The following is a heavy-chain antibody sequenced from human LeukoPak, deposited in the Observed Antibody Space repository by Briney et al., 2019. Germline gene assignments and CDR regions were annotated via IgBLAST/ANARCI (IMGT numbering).Heavy chain of an antibody. CDR3: ARVYYDSSGNKPLYYYYYMDV. J-gene: IGHJ6*03. V-gene: IGHV1-2*02. Sequence: ASVKVSCKASGYPFSGYYMHWVRQAPGQGLEWMGWINPNSGGTNYAQKFQGRVTMTRDTSISTAYMELSRLRSDDTAVYYCARVYYDSSGNKPLYYYYYMDVWGKGTTVTVSS. CDR2: INPNSGGT. D-gene: IGHD3-22*01. CDR1: GYPFSGYY.